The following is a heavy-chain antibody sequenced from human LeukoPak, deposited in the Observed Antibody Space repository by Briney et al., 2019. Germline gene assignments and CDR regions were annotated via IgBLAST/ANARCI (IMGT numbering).Heavy chain of an antibody. CDR2: IYSGGST. J-gene: IGHJ6*03. D-gene: IGHD6-19*01. V-gene: IGHV3-53*01. CDR1: GFTVSSNY. CDR3: ARAPPDNSSGWYSLYYYYYYMDV. Sequence: PGGSLRLSCAASGFTVSSNYMSWVRQAPGKGLEWVSVIYSGGSTYYADSAKGRFTISRDNAKNSLYLQMNSLRDEDTAVYYCARAPPDNSSGWYSLYYYYYYMDVWGKGTTVTVSS.